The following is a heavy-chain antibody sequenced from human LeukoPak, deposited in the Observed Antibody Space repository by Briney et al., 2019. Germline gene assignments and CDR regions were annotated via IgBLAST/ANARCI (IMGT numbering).Heavy chain of an antibody. Sequence: PSETLSLTCTVSGGSISSYYWSWIRQPPGKGLEWIGYIYYSGSTNYNPSLKSRVTISVDTSKNQFSLKLSSVTAADTAVYYCLNGDYHYEGNDYWGQGTLVTVSS. CDR2: IYYSGST. D-gene: IGHD4-17*01. CDR3: LNGDYHYEGNDY. CDR1: GGSISSYY. V-gene: IGHV4-59*12. J-gene: IGHJ4*02.